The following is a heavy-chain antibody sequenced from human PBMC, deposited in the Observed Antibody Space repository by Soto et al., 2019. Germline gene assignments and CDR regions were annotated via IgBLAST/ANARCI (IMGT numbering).Heavy chain of an antibody. Sequence: SGPTLVNPTQTLTLTCTFSGFSLSTSGVGVGWIRQPPGKALEWLALIYWDDDKRYSPSLKSRLTITKDTSKNQVVLTMTNMEHADKAKYFCPIPKSYYDSSGYYSGTQYFQHWGQ. V-gene: IGHV2-5*02. J-gene: IGHJ1*01. CDR3: PIPKSYYDSSGYYSGTQYFQH. CDR1: GFSLSTSGVG. D-gene: IGHD3-22*01. CDR2: IYWDDDK.